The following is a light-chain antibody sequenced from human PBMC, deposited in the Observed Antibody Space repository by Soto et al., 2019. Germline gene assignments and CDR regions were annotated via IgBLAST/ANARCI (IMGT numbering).Light chain of an antibody. CDR3: QHYGNSPT. Sequence: EIVLTQSPGTLSMSPGERSTLSCRASQSVSSSYLAWYQHKPGHAPRLLIYGASRRATGIPDRLSGSGSGTDFTLSISRLEPEDFAVYWCQHYGNSPTFGQGTKVDNK. V-gene: IGKV3-20*01. J-gene: IGKJ1*01. CDR1: QSVSSSY. CDR2: GAS.